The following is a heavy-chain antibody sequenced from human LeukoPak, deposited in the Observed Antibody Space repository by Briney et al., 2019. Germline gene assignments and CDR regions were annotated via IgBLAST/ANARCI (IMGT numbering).Heavy chain of an antibody. Sequence: GGSLRLSCAASGFTFSSYGMHWVRQAPGKGLEWVAFIRYDGSNKYYADSVKGRFTIFRDNSKNTLYLQMNSLRAEDTAVYYCARGAGYCSSTNCHLWFDYWGQGALVTVSS. CDR1: GFTFSSYG. CDR2: IRYDGSNK. CDR3: ARGAGYCSSTNCHLWFDY. V-gene: IGHV3-30*02. J-gene: IGHJ4*02. D-gene: IGHD2-2*01.